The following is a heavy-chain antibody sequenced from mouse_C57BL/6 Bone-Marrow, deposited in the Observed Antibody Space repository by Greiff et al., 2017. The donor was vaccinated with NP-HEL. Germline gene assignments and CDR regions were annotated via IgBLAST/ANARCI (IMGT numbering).Heavy chain of an antibody. CDR2: IRNKANGYTT. CDR1: GFTFTDYY. Sequence: DVQLVESGGGLVQPGGSLSLSCAASGFTFTDYYMSWVRQPPGKALEWLGFIRNKANGYTTEYSASVKGRFTISRDKSQSILYLQMNALRAEDSAAYYCARYYGSSDWYFDVWGKGTTVTVSS. V-gene: IGHV7-3*01. D-gene: IGHD1-1*01. J-gene: IGHJ1*03. CDR3: ARYYGSSDWYFDV.